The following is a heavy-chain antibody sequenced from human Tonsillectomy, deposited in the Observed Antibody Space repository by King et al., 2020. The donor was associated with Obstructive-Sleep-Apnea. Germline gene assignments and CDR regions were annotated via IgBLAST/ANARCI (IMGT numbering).Heavy chain of an antibody. CDR3: ARGASYYNSRVVSGY. CDR2: IYDSWST. J-gene: IGHJ4*02. D-gene: IGHD3-22*01. Sequence: LQLQESGPRLVRPSETLSLTCTVSGGSISSSRYYWGWIRQPPGKGLEWVGSIYDSWSTYYNPPLKSRVTISVDTPKNQFSLKLSSVTAADTAVYYCARGASYYNSRVVSGYWGQGTLVTVSS. CDR1: GGSISSSRYY. V-gene: IGHV4-39*07.